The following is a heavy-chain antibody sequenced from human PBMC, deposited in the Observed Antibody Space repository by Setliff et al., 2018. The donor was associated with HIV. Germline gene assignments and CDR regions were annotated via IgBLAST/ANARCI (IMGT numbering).Heavy chain of an antibody. CDR3: AKDRTGTGTTLHV. D-gene: IGHD1-7*01. CDR2: INPNIGGT. Sequence: ASVKVSCKASGYTFTGYHIHWVRQAPGQGLEWMGWINPNIGGTNSAQKFQGRVTMTRDTSISTAYMVLSRLRSDDTAVYYCAKDRTGTGTTLHVWGKGTTVTVSS. V-gene: IGHV1-2*02. CDR1: GYTFTGYH. J-gene: IGHJ6*04.